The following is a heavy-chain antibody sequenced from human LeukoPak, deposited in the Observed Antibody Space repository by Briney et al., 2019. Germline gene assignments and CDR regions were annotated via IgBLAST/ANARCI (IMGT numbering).Heavy chain of an antibody. CDR3: TRYYDYWSISDY. CDR2: IRSKDSGGTT. Sequence: GGSLRLSCIVSGFTFGDYAMSWVRQAPGKGLEWVGFIRSKDSGGTTEYAASVKGRFTISRDDSKSIAYLQMNSLKTEDTAVYYCTRYYDYWSISDYWGQGTLVTVSS. D-gene: IGHD3-3*01. J-gene: IGHJ4*02. CDR1: GFTFGDYA. V-gene: IGHV3-49*04.